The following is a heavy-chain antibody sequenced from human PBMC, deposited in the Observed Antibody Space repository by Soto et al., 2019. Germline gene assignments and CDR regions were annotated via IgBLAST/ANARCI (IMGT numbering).Heavy chain of an antibody. J-gene: IGHJ4*02. CDR3: AIASSGWYSFDY. V-gene: IGHV3-23*01. CDR1: GFTFSSYA. Sequence: PGGSLRLSCAASGFTFSSYATSWVRQAPGKGLEWVSAISGSGGSTYYADSVKGRFTISRDNSKNTLYLQMNSLRAEDTAVYYCAIASSGWYSFDYWGQGTLVTVSS. D-gene: IGHD6-19*01. CDR2: ISGSGGST.